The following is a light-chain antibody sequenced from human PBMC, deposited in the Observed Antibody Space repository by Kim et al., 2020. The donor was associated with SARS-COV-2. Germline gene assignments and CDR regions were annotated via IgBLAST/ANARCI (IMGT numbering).Light chain of an antibody. CDR1: QTIITSY. CDR3: QQYDSSPMT. CDR2: GAS. J-gene: IGKJ4*01. V-gene: IGKV3-20*01. Sequence: SPGERAALSCRASQTIITSYLAWYQQKPGQAPRLLIYGASSRATGIPDRFSGSGSGTDFTLTISRLEPEDFAVYYCQQYDSSPMTFGRGTKVDIK.